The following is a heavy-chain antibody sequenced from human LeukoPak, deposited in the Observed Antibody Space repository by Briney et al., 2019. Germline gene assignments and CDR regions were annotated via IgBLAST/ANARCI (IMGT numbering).Heavy chain of an antibody. CDR1: GFSFNKYA. CDR2: MTGGGAT. J-gene: IGHJ4*02. Sequence: GGSLRLSCVGSGFSFNKYAASWVRQAPGKGLEWVAGMTGGGATYHADSVKGRFVISRDNSKNTVYLQMNSLRAEDTAVYYCARVTLDYWGQGTLVTVSS. CDR3: ARVTLDY. V-gene: IGHV3-23*01.